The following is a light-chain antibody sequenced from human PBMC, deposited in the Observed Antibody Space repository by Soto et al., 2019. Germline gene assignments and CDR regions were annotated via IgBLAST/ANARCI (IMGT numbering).Light chain of an antibody. J-gene: IGKJ2*01. CDR3: QQSHGIPYT. CDR1: QSISSW. V-gene: IGKV1-5*03. Sequence: DTQMTQSPSTLSASVGDRVTITCRASQSISSWLAWYQQKPGKAPKLLIYKASSLESGVPSRFSGSGSGTDFTLTISSLQPEDFATYYCQQSHGIPYTFGQGTKLEIK. CDR2: KAS.